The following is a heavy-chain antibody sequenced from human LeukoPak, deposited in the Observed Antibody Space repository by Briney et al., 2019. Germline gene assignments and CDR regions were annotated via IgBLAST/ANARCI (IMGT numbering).Heavy chain of an antibody. CDR3: VRHDGMVLPV. V-gene: IGHV3-49*04. CDR1: GFTFGDHS. CDR2: ITSKPYGETS. D-gene: IGHD3-3*01. Sequence: GGSLRLSCTGSGFTFGDHSMSWVGQAPGKGLGWIGFITSKPYGETSHYAASVSGRFTFSRDDSKSIAYLQMNSLKTEDTAVYYCVRHDGMVLPVWGQGTLVTVSS. J-gene: IGHJ4*02.